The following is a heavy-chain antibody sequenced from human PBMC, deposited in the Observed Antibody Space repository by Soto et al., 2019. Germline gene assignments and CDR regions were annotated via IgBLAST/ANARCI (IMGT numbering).Heavy chain of an antibody. CDR2: ISFDGSNK. J-gene: IGHJ4*02. CDR1: GFTFSSYG. Sequence: PGGSLRLSCVASGFTFSSYGMHLVRLALGKGLEWVAVISFDGSNKYYADSVKGRFTISRDNVKNTLYLQMNSLRAEDTAVYYCGRVPAAAAGIGIDHWGQGILVTVSS. V-gene: IGHV3-30*03. D-gene: IGHD6-13*01. CDR3: GRVPAAAAGIGIDH.